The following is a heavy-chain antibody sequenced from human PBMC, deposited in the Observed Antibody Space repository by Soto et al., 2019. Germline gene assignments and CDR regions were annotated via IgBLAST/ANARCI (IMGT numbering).Heavy chain of an antibody. V-gene: IGHV3-30*18. J-gene: IGHJ4*02. CDR1: GFTFSSYG. CDR3: AKGGDPFAKLTPLDY. D-gene: IGHD2-21*01. Sequence: QVHLVASGGGVVQPGRSMRLAGAASGFTFSSYGMHWVRQAPGKGMEWVAVISYDGSHKYYADSVKGRFTISRDHSENTMHLQMTSLRAADSAVYYWAKGGDPFAKLTPLDYWSKGTLVTVSS. CDR2: ISYDGSHK.